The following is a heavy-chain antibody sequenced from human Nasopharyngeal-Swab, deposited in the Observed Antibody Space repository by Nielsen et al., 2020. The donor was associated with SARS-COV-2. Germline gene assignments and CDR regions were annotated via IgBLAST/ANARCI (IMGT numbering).Heavy chain of an antibody. V-gene: IGHV4-34*01. Sequence: SETLSLTCAVYGGSFSGYYWSWIRQPPGKGLEWIGEINHSGSTNYNPSLKSRVTISVDTSKNQFSLKLSSVTAADTAVYYCARGLYSFDIRGQGTMVTVSS. CDR3: ARGLYSFDI. CDR1: GGSFSGYY. J-gene: IGHJ3*02. D-gene: IGHD2-2*02. CDR2: INHSGST.